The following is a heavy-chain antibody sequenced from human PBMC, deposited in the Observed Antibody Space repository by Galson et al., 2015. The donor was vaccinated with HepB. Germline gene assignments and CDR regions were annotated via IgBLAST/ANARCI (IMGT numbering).Heavy chain of an antibody. CDR2: IWYDGSKK. J-gene: IGHJ4*02. CDR1: GFTFSSYG. Sequence: SLRLSCAASGFTFSSYGMHWVRQAPGKGLEWVAVIWYDGSKKYYADSVKDRFTISRDSSKNTVYLQMNNLRAEDTAVYYCARGASKLWGDCWGQGTLVTVSS. D-gene: IGHD3-16*01. CDR3: ARGASKLWGDC. V-gene: IGHV3-33*01.